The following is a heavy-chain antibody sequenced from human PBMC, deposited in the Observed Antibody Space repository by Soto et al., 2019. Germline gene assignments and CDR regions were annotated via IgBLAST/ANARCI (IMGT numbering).Heavy chain of an antibody. Sequence: SETLSLPCPVSGGSISSGGYFWSWIRQHPGKGLGRSGYIYYSGSTYYNPSLKSLVTIAVDTSKKQFSLKLSSVTAADTAVYYGASHNDYGDDFFDYWGQGTLVTVSS. J-gene: IGHJ4*02. V-gene: IGHV4-31*01. CDR3: ASHNDYGDDFFDY. D-gene: IGHD4-17*01. CDR1: GGSISSGGYF. CDR2: IYYSGST.